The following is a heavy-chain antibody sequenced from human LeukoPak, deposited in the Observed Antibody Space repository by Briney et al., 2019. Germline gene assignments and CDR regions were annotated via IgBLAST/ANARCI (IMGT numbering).Heavy chain of an antibody. CDR3: AREGVTAPGDY. Sequence: GGSLRFSCAASGFTFSNYEMNWVRQAPGKGLEWVSYIRSSGSSIYYADSVKGRFTISRDNAKNSLYLQMNSLRAEDTAVYYCAREGVTAPGDYWGQGTLVTVSS. CDR2: IRSSGSSI. D-gene: IGHD2-21*02. CDR1: GFTFSNYE. V-gene: IGHV3-48*03. J-gene: IGHJ4*02.